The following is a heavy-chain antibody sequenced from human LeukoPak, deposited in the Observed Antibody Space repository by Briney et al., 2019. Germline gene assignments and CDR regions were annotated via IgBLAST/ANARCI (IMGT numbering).Heavy chain of an antibody. D-gene: IGHD5-24*01. CDR2: INHSGST. CDR1: GGSFSGYY. J-gene: IGHJ4*02. Sequence: SETLSLTCAVYGGSFSGYYWSWIRQPPGKGLEWIGEINHSGSTNYNPSLKSRVTISVDTSKNQFSLKLSSVTAADTAVYYCARGPESWGQGTLVTVS. CDR3: ARGPES. V-gene: IGHV4-34*01.